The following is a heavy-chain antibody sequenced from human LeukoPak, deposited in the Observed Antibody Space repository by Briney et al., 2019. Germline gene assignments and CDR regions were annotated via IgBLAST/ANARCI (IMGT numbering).Heavy chain of an antibody. Sequence: GGSLRLSCAASAFTFSKYAMSWVRQAPGKGLEWVSGITTSGVSTYYADSVEGRFTISRDNAKNSLYLQMNSLRAEDTAVYYCARDFRQQLVNFDYWGQGTLVTVSS. J-gene: IGHJ4*02. CDR2: ITTSGVST. CDR1: AFTFSKYA. CDR3: ARDFRQQLVNFDY. D-gene: IGHD6-13*01. V-gene: IGHV3-23*01.